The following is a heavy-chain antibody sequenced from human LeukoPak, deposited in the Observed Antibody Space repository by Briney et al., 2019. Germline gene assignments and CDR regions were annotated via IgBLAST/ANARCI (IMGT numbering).Heavy chain of an antibody. CDR3: ARGDSNYWSFDY. Sequence: PSETLSLTCTVSGGSISSGDYYWSWIRQPPGKGLEWIGYIYYSGSTYYNPSLKSRVTISVDTSKNQFSLKLSSVTAADTAVYYCARGDSNYWSFDYWGQGTLVTVSS. V-gene: IGHV4-30-4*02. CDR2: IYYSGST. J-gene: IGHJ4*02. CDR1: GGSISSGDYY. D-gene: IGHD4-11*01.